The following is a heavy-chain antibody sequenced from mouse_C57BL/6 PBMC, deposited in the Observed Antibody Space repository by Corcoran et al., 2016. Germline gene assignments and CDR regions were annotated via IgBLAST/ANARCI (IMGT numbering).Heavy chain of an antibody. CDR3: ARWGLYGSSPYWYFDV. CDR2: INPNNGGT. Sequence: EVQLQQSGPELVKPGASVKIPCKASGYTFTDYNMDWVKQSHGKSLEWIGDINPNNGGTIYNQKFKGKATLTVDKSSSTAYMELRSLTSEDTVVYYCARWGLYGSSPYWYFDVWGTGTTVTVSS. D-gene: IGHD1-1*01. J-gene: IGHJ1*03. V-gene: IGHV1-18*01. CDR1: GYTFTDYN.